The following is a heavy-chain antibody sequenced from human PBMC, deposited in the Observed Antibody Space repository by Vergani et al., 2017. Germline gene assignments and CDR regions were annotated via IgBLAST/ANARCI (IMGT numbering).Heavy chain of an antibody. D-gene: IGHD3-10*01. CDR2: LIPILGTA. J-gene: IGHJ4*02. V-gene: IGHV1-69*01. Sequence: QVQLVQSGAEVKKPGSSVKVSCKASGYTFSSYAISWVRQAPGQGLEWMGGLIPILGTANYAQKFQGRVTLTADESTSTAYMELSSLRSEDTAVYYCARPGGSYYYGSGSLSHFDYWGQGTLVTVSS. CDR3: ARPGGSYYYGSGSLSHFDY. CDR1: GYTFSSYA.